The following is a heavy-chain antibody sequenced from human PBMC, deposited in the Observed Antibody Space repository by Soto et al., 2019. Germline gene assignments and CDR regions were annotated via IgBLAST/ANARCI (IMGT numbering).Heavy chain of an antibody. Sequence: GGSLRLSCAASGFTFSSYSMNWVRQAPGKGLEWVSSISSSSSYIYYADSVKGRFTISRDNAKNSLYLQMNSLRAEATAVYYCARDRSIAAAGPRRPYYFDYWGQGTLVTVSS. CDR3: ARDRSIAAAGPRRPYYFDY. CDR1: GFTFSSYS. CDR2: ISSSSSYI. D-gene: IGHD6-13*01. V-gene: IGHV3-21*01. J-gene: IGHJ4*02.